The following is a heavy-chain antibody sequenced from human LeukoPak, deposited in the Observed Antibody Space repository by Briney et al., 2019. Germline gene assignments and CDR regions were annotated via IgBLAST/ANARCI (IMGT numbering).Heavy chain of an antibody. CDR2: IYYSGST. V-gene: IGHV4-30-4*08. CDR1: GGSISSGDYY. Sequence: PSQTLSLTCTVSGGSISSGDYYWSWIRQPPGKGLEWSGYIYYSGSTYYNPSLKSRVTISADTSKNQFSLKLNYVPAADTAVYYGARGVMGDRNDYFDYWGQGTLVPVSS. D-gene: IGHD3-16*01. CDR3: ARGVMGDRNDYFDY. J-gene: IGHJ4*02.